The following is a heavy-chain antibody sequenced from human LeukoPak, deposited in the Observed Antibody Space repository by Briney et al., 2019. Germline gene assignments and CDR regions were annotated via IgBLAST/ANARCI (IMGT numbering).Heavy chain of an antibody. J-gene: IGHJ4*02. CDR3: AVGSSPFGDYFDY. Sequence: GGSLRLSCAASGFTFSSYAMSWVRQAPGKGLEWVSAISGSGGSTYYADSVKGRFTISRDNSKNTLYLQMNSLRAEGTAVYYCAVGSSPFGDYFDYWGQGTLVTVSS. V-gene: IGHV3-23*01. D-gene: IGHD6-6*01. CDR2: ISGSGGST. CDR1: GFTFSSYA.